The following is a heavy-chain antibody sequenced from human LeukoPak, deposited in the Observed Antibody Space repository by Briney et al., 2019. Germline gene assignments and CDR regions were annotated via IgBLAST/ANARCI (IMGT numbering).Heavy chain of an antibody. D-gene: IGHD1/OR15-1a*01. CDR2: ISAYNGNT. CDR1: GYTFTSYG. CDR3: AKDGEQPRPTGYYFDY. J-gene: IGHJ4*02. Sequence: ASVKVSCKASGYTFTSYGISWVRQAPGQGLEWMGWISAYNGNTNYAQKLQGRVTMTTDTSTSTAYMELRSLRSDDTAVYYCAKDGEQPRPTGYYFDYWGQGTLVTVSS. V-gene: IGHV1-18*01.